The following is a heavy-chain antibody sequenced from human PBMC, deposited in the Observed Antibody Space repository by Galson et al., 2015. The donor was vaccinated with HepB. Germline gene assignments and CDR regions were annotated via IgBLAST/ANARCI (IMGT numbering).Heavy chain of an antibody. D-gene: IGHD5-24*01. CDR1: GYTFTSYG. Sequence: SVKVSCKASGYTFTSYGISWVRQAPGQGLEWMGWISAYNGNTNYAQKLQGRVTMTTDTSTSTAYMKLRSLRSDDTAVYYCAREPLVWDGYNLGDFDYWGQGTLVTVSS. V-gene: IGHV1-18*04. CDR3: AREPLVWDGYNLGDFDY. CDR2: ISAYNGNT. J-gene: IGHJ4*02.